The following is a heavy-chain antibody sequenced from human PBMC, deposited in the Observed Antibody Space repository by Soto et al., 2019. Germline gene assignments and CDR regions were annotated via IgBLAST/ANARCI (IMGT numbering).Heavy chain of an antibody. CDR3: ARAGNWNYRLDY. CDR2: INAGNGNT. CDR1: GYTFTSYA. J-gene: IGHJ4*02. Sequence: ASVKVSCKASGYTFTSYAMHWVRQAPGQRLEWMGWINAGNGNTKYSQKFQGRVTITRDTSASTAYMELSSLRSEDTAVYYCARAGNWNYRLDYWGQGALVTVSS. V-gene: IGHV1-3*01. D-gene: IGHD1-7*01.